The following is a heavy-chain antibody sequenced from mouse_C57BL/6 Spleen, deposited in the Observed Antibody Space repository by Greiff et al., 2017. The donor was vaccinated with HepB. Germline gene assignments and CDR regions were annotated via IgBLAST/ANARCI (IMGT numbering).Heavy chain of an antibody. CDR2: IYPRSGNT. J-gene: IGHJ1*03. CDR3: ARSPFYYYGSSHWYFDG. Sequence: VQLQQSGAELARPGASVKLSCKASGYTFTSYGISWVKQRTGQGLEWIGEIYPRSGNTYYNEKFKGKATLTADKSSSTAYMELRSLTSEDSAVYFCARSPFYYYGSSHWYFDGWGTGTTVTVAS. D-gene: IGHD1-1*01. V-gene: IGHV1-81*01. CDR1: GYTFTSYG.